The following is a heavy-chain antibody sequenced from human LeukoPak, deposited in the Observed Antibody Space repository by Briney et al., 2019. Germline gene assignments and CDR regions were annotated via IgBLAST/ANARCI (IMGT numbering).Heavy chain of an antibody. V-gene: IGHV1-18*01. CDR3: ARTSHESVLYWSDP. CDR1: GYTLTTYG. CDR2: ISGYNGNT. D-gene: IGHD3-16*01. J-gene: IGHJ5*02. Sequence: ASVKVSCEASGYTLTTYGIGWVRQAPRQGLEWMGWISGYNGNTNYAQKFQGRVTMTTDTSTSTAYMELRSLRSDDTAVYYCARTSHESVLYWSDPWGQGTLVNVSS.